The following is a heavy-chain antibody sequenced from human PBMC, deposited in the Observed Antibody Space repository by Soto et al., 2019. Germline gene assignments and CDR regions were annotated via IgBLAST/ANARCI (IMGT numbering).Heavy chain of an antibody. CDR3: ATATGHIVLVPFDS. V-gene: IGHV1-69*01. J-gene: IGHJ4*02. Sequence: QVQLGQSGAEVKKPGSSVKVSCKASGGTFSSYAISWVRQAPGQGLAWMGGIITIFGTANYAQKFQGRATITADESTHTAYLELSSLRSEDTAGYSCATATGHIVLVPFDSWGKGTLLTVSS. CDR1: GGTFSSYA. D-gene: IGHD2-21*01. CDR2: IITIFGTA.